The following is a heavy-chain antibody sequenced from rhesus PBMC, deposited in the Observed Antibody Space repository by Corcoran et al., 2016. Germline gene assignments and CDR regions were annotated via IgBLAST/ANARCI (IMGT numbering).Heavy chain of an antibody. Sequence: QVQLQQWGEGLVKPSETLSLTCAVYGGSISGYYYWSWIRQPPGKGLEWIGYIYGNSASTNNNPSLKKGVTISKDTYNNQFSLKLSSVTAADTAVYYCARGKRWLENHDAFDFWGQGLRVTVSS. V-gene: IGHV4-73*01. J-gene: IGHJ3*01. CDR3: ARGKRWLENHDAFDF. D-gene: IGHD6-37*01. CDR2: IYGNSAST. CDR1: GGSISGYYY.